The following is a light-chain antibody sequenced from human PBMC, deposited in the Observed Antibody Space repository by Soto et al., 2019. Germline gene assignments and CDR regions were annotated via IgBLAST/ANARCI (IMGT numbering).Light chain of an antibody. CDR2: GES. V-gene: IGKV1-39*01. J-gene: IGKJ4*01. Sequence: DIQMTQSPSSLSASVGDSVTITCRASESIGSHLNWYHQKPGRAPKLLIQGESSLLSGVPSRFTGSGSGSHFTLSISSLQPEDFATYYCQERSGWPRGTFGGGTKVEIK. CDR1: ESIGSH. CDR3: QERSGWPRGT.